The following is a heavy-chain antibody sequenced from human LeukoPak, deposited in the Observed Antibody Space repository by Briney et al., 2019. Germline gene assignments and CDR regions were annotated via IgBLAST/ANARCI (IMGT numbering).Heavy chain of an antibody. CDR2: IYYSGST. Sequence: SQTLSLTCTVSGGSISSGDYYWSWIRQPPGKGLEWIGYIYYSGSTYYNPSLKSRVTISVDTSKNQFSLKLSSVTAADTAVYYCARLISGSSGYYHYYYYYYYMDVWGKGTTVTVSS. CDR1: GGSISSGDYY. V-gene: IGHV4-30-4*08. CDR3: ARLISGSSGYYHYYYYYYYMDV. D-gene: IGHD3-22*01. J-gene: IGHJ6*03.